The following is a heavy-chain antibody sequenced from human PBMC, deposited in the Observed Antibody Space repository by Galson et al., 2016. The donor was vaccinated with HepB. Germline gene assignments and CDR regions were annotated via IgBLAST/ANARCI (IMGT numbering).Heavy chain of an antibody. D-gene: IGHD3-16*01. Sequence: SETLSLTCSVSGDSISNTYYYWGWIRQTPGKGLAWMGGINYSGSTYYNPSLKSRLTMSQDTSKNQLYMKLYSVTAADTALYYCARLGGAYTRGGMDVWGQGITVTVSS. J-gene: IGHJ6*02. CDR3: ARLGGAYTRGGMDV. V-gene: IGHV4-39*07. CDR1: GDSISNTYYY. CDR2: INYSGST.